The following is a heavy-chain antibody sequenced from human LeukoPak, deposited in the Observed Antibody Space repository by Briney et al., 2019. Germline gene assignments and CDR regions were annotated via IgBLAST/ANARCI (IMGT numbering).Heavy chain of an antibody. CDR3: ARGPQGYSSGWLNDY. Sequence: GGSLRLPCAASGFTFSSYAMHWVRQAPGKGLEWVAVISYDGSNKYYADSVKGRFTISRDNSKNTLYLQMNSLRAEDTAVYYCARGPQGYSSGWLNDYWGQGTLVTVSS. CDR2: ISYDGSNK. J-gene: IGHJ4*02. D-gene: IGHD6-19*01. CDR1: GFTFSSYA. V-gene: IGHV3-30-3*01.